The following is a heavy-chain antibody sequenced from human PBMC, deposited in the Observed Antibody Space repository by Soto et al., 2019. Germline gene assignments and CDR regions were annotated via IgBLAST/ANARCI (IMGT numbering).Heavy chain of an antibody. CDR2: IYYSGST. Sequence: QVQLQESGPGLVKPSETLSLTCTVSGGSISSYYWSWIRQPPGKGLEWIGYIYYSGSTNYNPSLKSRVTRSVDTSKNQFSLKLSSVTAADTAVYYCARVRVTAIPYYYYGMDVWGQGTTVTVSS. D-gene: IGHD2-21*02. CDR1: GGSISSYY. V-gene: IGHV4-59*01. CDR3: ARVRVTAIPYYYYGMDV. J-gene: IGHJ6*02.